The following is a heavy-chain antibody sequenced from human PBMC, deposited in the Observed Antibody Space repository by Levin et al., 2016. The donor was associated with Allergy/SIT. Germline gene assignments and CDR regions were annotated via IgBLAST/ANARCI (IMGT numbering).Heavy chain of an antibody. CDR3: AREATVTTGMYWRGGTFDY. V-gene: IGHV4-59*01. Sequence: WIRQPPGKGLEWIGYIYYSGSTNYNPSLKSRVTISVDTSKNQFSLKLSSVTAADTAVYYCAREATVTTGMYWRGGTFDYWGQGTLVTVSS. D-gene: IGHD4-17*01. J-gene: IGHJ4*02. CDR2: IYYSGST.